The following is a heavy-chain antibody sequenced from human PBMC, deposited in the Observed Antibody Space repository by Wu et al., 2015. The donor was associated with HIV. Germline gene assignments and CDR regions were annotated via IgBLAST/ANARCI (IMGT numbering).Heavy chain of an antibody. J-gene: IGHJ4*02. Sequence: QVQLVQSGAEVKKPGASVKVSCKASGYTFTKYGITWVRQAPGQGLEWMGIINPSVNNTSYAQKFQGRVTMTRDTSTSTVYMELSSLRSEDTAVYYCARGGAAPYYFDYWGQGTLVTVSS. CDR3: ARGGAAPYYFDY. CDR1: GYTFTKYG. V-gene: IGHV1-46*03. CDR2: INPSVNNT. D-gene: IGHD6-13*01.